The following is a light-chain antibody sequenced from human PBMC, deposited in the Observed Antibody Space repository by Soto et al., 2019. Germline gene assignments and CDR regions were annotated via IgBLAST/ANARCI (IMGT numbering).Light chain of an antibody. CDR2: DAS. CDR1: QSLSTW. Sequence: DIQLTQSPSTLSASVGDRVTITCRASQSLSTWLAWYQQKPGKAPNLLIYDASSLQSGFPSRFSGSGSGTEFTLTISSLQPDDFATYYCQHYNSYSEAFGQGTKVELK. J-gene: IGKJ1*01. CDR3: QHYNSYSEA. V-gene: IGKV1-5*01.